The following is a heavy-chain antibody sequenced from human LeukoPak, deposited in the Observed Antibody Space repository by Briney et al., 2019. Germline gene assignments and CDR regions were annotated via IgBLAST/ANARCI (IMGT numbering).Heavy chain of an antibody. D-gene: IGHD5-12*01. CDR1: GYTFTGYY. V-gene: IGHV1-2*04. CDR2: INPNSGGT. J-gene: IGHJ4*02. Sequence: GASVKVCCNASGYTFTGYYMLWVRQAPGQGLEWMGWINPNSGGTNDAQKFPGWVTMSTDTSISTAYMELSRLRSDDTAVYYCARDRGYSGYDFGYWGQGTLVTVSS. CDR3: ARDRGYSGYDFGY.